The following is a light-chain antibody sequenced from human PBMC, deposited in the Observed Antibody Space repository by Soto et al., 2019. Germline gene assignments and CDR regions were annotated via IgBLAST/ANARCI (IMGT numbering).Light chain of an antibody. Sequence: QSALTQPASVSGSPGQSITISCTGSSSDVGDYNYVSWYQQHPGEAPKLMIFEVSHRPSGVSNRFSAPKSGNTASLTISGLQAEDEADYYCSSYRSRSLYVFGTGTKLTVL. CDR3: SSYRSRSLYV. CDR1: SSDVGDYNY. CDR2: EVS. J-gene: IGLJ1*01. V-gene: IGLV2-14*01.